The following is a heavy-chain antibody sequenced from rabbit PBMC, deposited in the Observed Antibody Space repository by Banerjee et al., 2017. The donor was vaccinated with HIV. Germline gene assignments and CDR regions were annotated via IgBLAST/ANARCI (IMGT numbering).Heavy chain of an antibody. CDR3: ARGGVIAGYGGYGYAAEL. D-gene: IGHD6-1*01. CDR2: ILTGSSGST. J-gene: IGHJ3*01. Sequence: QQLEESGGGLVKPGGTLTLTCKASGFSFSSSCWICWVRQAPGKGLEWIGCILTGSSGSTYYASWVNARFTISRSTRLNTVDLKMTSLTAADTATYFCARGGVIAGYGGYGYAAELWGQGTLVTVS. V-gene: IGHV1S43*01. CDR1: GFSFSSSCW.